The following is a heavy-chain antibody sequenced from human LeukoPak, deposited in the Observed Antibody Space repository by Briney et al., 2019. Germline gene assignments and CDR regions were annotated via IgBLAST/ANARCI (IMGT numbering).Heavy chain of an antibody. J-gene: IGHJ5*02. D-gene: IGHD1-1*01. CDR3: AKDRTGTTGADWFDP. CDR1: GFTFSSYG. CDR2: ISGSGGST. V-gene: IGHV3-23*01. Sequence: PGGTLRLSCAASGFTFSSYGMSWVRQAPGKGLQWVSSISGSGGSTYYADSMQGRFTISRDNSKNTLYLQMNSLRAEDSAIYYCAKDRTGTTGADWFDPWGQGTLVTVSS.